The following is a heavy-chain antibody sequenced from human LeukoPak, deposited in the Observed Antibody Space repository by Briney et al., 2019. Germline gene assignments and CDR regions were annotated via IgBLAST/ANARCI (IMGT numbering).Heavy chain of an antibody. J-gene: IGHJ5*01. Sequence: GESLKISCKASGYTFTNYWIGWVRQMPGKGLEWMGIIYPGDSDTRYNPSFQGQVTISADKSISTAYLQWSSLKASDTAMYFCSRGRRMPTLLPSLWDSWGHGTLVTVSS. D-gene: IGHD3-22*01. CDR3: SRGRRMPTLLPSLWDS. CDR1: GYTFTNYW. V-gene: IGHV5-51*01. CDR2: IYPGDSDT.